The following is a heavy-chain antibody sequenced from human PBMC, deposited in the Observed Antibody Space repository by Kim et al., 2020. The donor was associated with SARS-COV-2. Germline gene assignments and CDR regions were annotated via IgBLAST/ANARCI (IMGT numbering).Heavy chain of an antibody. CDR3: AGARLGYCSGGSCYPYYYYGMDV. J-gene: IGHJ6*02. V-gene: IGHV4-59*13. CDR1: GGSISSYY. CDR2: IYYSGST. D-gene: IGHD2-15*01. Sequence: SETLSLTCTVSGGSISSYYWSWNRQPPGKGLEWIGYIYYSGSTNYNPSLKSRVTISVDTSKNQFSLKLSSVTAADTAVYYCAGARLGYCSGGSCYPYYYYGMDVWGQGTTVTVS.